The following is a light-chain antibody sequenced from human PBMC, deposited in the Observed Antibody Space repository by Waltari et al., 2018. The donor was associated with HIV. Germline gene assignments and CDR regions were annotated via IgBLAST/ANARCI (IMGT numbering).Light chain of an antibody. CDR2: KAS. CDR3: QQYNSFPYT. Sequence: DIQMTQSPSTLSASVGDRVTITCRASQSISTWLAWYQQKSGKAPKVLIYKASSLESGVPPRFSGSGSGTEFTLTISSLQPDDFATYYCQQYNSFPYTFGQGTKLEIK. CDR1: QSISTW. J-gene: IGKJ2*01. V-gene: IGKV1-5*03.